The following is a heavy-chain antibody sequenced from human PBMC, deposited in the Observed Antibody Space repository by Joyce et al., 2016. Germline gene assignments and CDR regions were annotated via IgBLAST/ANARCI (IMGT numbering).Heavy chain of an antibody. D-gene: IGHD6-19*01. CDR2: INHRETT. CDR3: AKSAGSGWNWLYFQY. J-gene: IGHJ1*01. Sequence: QVQLQQWGAGLLKPSETLSLTCAVYGVSFSGYYWSWIRQSPGRGLEWIGEINHRETTKYSPSLKGRVTISLDTTKNQFSLKLSSVTAADTAVYYCAKSAGSGWNWLYFQYWGQGSLVTVSS. V-gene: IGHV4-34*01. CDR1: GVSFSGYY.